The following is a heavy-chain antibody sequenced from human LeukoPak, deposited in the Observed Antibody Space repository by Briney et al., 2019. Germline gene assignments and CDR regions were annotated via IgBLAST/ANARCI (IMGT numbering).Heavy chain of an antibody. Sequence: PSETLSLTCTVSGGSISSYYWSWIRQPPGKGREWMGYIYYSGSTNYNPSLKSRVTISVDPSKNQFSLKLSSVTAADTAVYYCARVFSSGWYGSPGMDVWGKGTTVTVSS. CDR2: IYYSGST. D-gene: IGHD6-19*01. V-gene: IGHV4-59*01. CDR3: ARVFSSGWYGSPGMDV. J-gene: IGHJ6*04. CDR1: GGSISSYY.